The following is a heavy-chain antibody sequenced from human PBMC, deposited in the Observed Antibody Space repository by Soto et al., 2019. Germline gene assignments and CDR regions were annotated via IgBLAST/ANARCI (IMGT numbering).Heavy chain of an antibody. V-gene: IGHV4-31*03. CDR2: IYYSGST. CDR3: ARQDSSSVGAFDI. D-gene: IGHD6-13*01. Sequence: SETLSLTCTVSGGSISSGGYYWSWIRQHPGKGLEWIGYIYYSGSTYYNPSLKSRVTISVDTSKNQFSLKLSSVTAADTAVYYCARQDSSSVGAFDIWGQGTMVTVSS. J-gene: IGHJ3*02. CDR1: GGSISSGGYY.